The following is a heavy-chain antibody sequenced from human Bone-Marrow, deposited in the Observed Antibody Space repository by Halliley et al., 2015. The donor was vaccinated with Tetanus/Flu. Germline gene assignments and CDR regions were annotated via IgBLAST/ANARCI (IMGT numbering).Heavy chain of an antibody. J-gene: IGHJ4*02. Sequence: SLTCFVSGGSISSGNWWTWVRQSPGKGLDWIGEIYPGGSTNYNPSLMIRFTLSLDKSKNQFSLELRSVTAADTAVYYCAGDGVNDYWGQGTLVTVSP. CDR2: IYPGGST. CDR3: AGDGVNDY. V-gene: IGHV4-4*02. CDR1: GGSISSGNW. D-gene: IGHD3-10*01.